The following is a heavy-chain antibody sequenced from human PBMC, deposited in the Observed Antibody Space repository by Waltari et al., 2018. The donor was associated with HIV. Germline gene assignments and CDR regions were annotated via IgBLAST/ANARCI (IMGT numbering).Heavy chain of an antibody. CDR1: GFTFSDYG. V-gene: IGHV3-33*01. CDR2: IWYDGSSQ. J-gene: IGHJ6*02. D-gene: IGHD2-15*01. Sequence: QVQLVESGGGVVQPGRSLRLSCAASGFTFSDYGMHWVRQAQGKGLEWVAIIWYDGSSQYYADSVKGRFTISKDNSKSTLYLEMNSLRAEDTAVYHFARPVDTLVVAGVLDVWGQGTTVTVSS. CDR3: ARPVDTLVVAGVLDV.